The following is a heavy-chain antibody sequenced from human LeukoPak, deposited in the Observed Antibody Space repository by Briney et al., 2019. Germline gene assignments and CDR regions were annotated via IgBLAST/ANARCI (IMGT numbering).Heavy chain of an antibody. CDR3: ARRRMPRGAFDP. Sequence: PSETLSLTCAVYGGSFSGYYWSWIRQPPGKGLEWIGEINHSGSTNYNPSLKSRVTISVDTSKNQFSLKLSSVTAADTAVYYCARRRMPRGAFDPWAREPWSPSPQ. CDR1: GGSFSGYY. J-gene: IGHJ5*02. D-gene: IGHD1-14*01. V-gene: IGHV4-34*01. CDR2: INHSGST.